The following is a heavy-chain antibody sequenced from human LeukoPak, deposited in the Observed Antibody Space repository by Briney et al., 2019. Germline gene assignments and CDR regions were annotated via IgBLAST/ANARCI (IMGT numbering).Heavy chain of an antibody. CDR3: ARDLPVAGYLVNYYYMDV. Sequence: GGSLRLSCAASGFTFDDYGMSWVRQAPGKVLEWVSGINLNGGSTGYADSVKVRFTISRDNAKNSLYLKMNSLRAEDTALYYCARDLPVAGYLVNYYYMDVWGKGTTVTVSS. CDR2: INLNGGST. CDR1: GFTFDDYG. V-gene: IGHV3-20*04. J-gene: IGHJ6*03. D-gene: IGHD6-19*01.